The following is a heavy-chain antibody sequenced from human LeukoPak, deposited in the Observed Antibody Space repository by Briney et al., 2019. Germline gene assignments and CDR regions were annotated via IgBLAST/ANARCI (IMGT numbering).Heavy chain of an antibody. Sequence: ASVKVSCKASGYIFTSYDINWVRQATGQGLDWMGWMNPNSGNRAYAQKFQGGVTMTRNTSISTAYMELSSLRSEDTAVYYCARGHVLSSGWRYYYHYGMDVWGQGTTVTVSS. J-gene: IGHJ6*02. CDR1: GYIFTSYD. CDR2: MNPNSGNR. CDR3: ARGHVLSSGWRYYYHYGMDV. D-gene: IGHD6-19*01. V-gene: IGHV1-8*01.